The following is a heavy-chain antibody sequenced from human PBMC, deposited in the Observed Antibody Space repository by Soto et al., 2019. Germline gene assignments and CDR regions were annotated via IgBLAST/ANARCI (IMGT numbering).Heavy chain of an antibody. J-gene: IGHJ4*02. CDR1: GYTFTGYY. D-gene: IGHD5-12*01. CDR2: INPNSGGT. V-gene: IGHV1-2*04. Sequence: ASVKVSCKASGYTFTGYYMHWVRQAPGQGLEWMGWINPNSGGTNYAQKFQGWVTMTRDTSISTAYMELSRLRSDDTAVYYCARARFSGYDLRGRYYFDYWGQGTLVTVSS. CDR3: ARARFSGYDLRGRYYFDY.